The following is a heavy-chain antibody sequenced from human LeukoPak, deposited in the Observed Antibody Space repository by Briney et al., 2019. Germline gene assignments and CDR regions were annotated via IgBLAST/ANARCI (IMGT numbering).Heavy chain of an antibody. V-gene: IGHV3-13*04. Sequence: PGGSLRLSCAASGFTFSSYDMHWVRQATGKGLEWVSAIGTAGDTYYPGSVKGRFTISRENAKNPLYLQMNSLRAGDTAVYYCARTSGSYYEFDYWGQGTLVTVSS. J-gene: IGHJ4*02. CDR2: IGTAGDT. D-gene: IGHD1-26*01. CDR3: ARTSGSYYEFDY. CDR1: GFTFSSYD.